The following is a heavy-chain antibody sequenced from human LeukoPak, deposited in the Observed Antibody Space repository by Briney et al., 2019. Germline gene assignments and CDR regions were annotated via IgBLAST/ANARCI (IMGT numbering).Heavy chain of an antibody. D-gene: IGHD5-18*01. J-gene: IGHJ4*02. CDR2: IRSSSSYI. CDR3: ARARDTAMVNFDY. CDR1: GFTFSSYS. V-gene: IGHV3-21*01. Sequence: GGSLRLSCAASGFTFSSYSMNWVRQAPGKGLEWVSSIRSSSSYIYYADSVKGRFTISRDNAKNSLYLQMNSLRAEDTAVYYCARARDTAMVNFDYWGQGSLVTVSS.